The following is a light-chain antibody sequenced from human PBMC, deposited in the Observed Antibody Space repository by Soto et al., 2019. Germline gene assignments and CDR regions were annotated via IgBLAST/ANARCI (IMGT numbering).Light chain of an antibody. CDR3: QNFDSAPQT. Sequence: VVMSQSPATLSVSTGEGATLSCRASQGIGDTLAWYQHKPGQTPRLLIYDTSTRATGVPTRFSGSRSGAEFTLTISSLQPEGVATYYCQNFDSAPQTFGQGTKVDI. CDR1: QGIGDT. J-gene: IGKJ1*01. CDR2: DTS. V-gene: IGKV3-15*01.